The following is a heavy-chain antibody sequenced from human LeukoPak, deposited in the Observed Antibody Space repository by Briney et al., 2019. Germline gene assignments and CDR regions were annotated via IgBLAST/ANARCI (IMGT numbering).Heavy chain of an antibody. Sequence: GGSLRLSCAVSGFIVSDYYMSWVRQAPGKGLEWVSVIYSSGSAYYADSVKGRFTISRDNSKNTLYLQMNSQRAEDTAIYYCARGPSSDYGAWGQGTLVTVSS. CDR1: GFIVSDYY. CDR2: IYSSGSA. D-gene: IGHD3-22*01. J-gene: IGHJ5*02. V-gene: IGHV3-53*01. CDR3: ARGPSSDYGA.